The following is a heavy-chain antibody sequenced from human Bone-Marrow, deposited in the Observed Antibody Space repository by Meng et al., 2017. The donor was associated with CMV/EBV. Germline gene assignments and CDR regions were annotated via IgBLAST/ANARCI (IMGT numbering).Heavy chain of an antibody. CDR2: IRYDGSNN. V-gene: IGHV3-30*02. D-gene: IGHD2-2*01. Sequence: GESLKISCATSGFTFSIFGMHWVRQAPGKGLEWVAFIRYDGSNNYYADSVRDRFTISRDNSKNTLYLQMNSLRVEDTAVYYCAKHSGGYCSSNSCTIDYWVQGTLVTVSS. CDR1: GFTFSIFG. J-gene: IGHJ4*02. CDR3: AKHSGGYCSSNSCTIDY.